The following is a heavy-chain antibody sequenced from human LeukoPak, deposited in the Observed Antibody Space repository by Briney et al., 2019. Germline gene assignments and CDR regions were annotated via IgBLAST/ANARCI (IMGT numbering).Heavy chain of an antibody. D-gene: IGHD3-10*01. J-gene: IGHJ6*02. CDR2: IKSKTDGGTT. V-gene: IGHV3-15*01. CDR1: VFTFINAL. CDR3: TTDRYGSGSYGDYYYYYGMDV. Sequence: GGALRLSYAASVFTFINALMSWVRQAPAKGLEWVGRIKSKTDGGTTDYAAPVKGRFTISRDDSKNTMYLQMNSLKTEDTAVYYCTTDRYGSGSYGDYYYYYGMDVWGQGTTVTVSS.